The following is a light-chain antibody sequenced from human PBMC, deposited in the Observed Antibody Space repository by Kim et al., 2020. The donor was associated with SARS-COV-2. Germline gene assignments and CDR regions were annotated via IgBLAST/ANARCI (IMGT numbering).Light chain of an antibody. J-gene: IGKJ2*01. CDR1: QSVSSGY. Sequence: SPGERATLSCRASQSVSSGYLAWYQQKPGQAPRLLIFGASSRATGIPDRFSGSGSGTDFTLTINRLEPEDFAVYYCQQYGSSPRTFGQGTKLEI. V-gene: IGKV3-20*01. CDR2: GAS. CDR3: QQYGSSPRT.